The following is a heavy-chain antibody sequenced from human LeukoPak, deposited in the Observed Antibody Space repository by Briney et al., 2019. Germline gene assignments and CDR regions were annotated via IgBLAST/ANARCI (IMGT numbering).Heavy chain of an antibody. CDR3: AKGDIVVVPAPNWFGP. CDR1: GFTFSSFV. J-gene: IGHJ5*02. V-gene: IGHV3-23*01. Sequence: TGGSLRLSCAASGFTFSSFVMSWARQAPGKGLEWVSAISGSGGSTYYADSVKGRFTISRDNSKNTLYLQMNSLRAEDTAVYYCAKGDIVVVPAPNWFGPWGQGTLVTVSS. CDR2: ISGSGGST. D-gene: IGHD2-2*01.